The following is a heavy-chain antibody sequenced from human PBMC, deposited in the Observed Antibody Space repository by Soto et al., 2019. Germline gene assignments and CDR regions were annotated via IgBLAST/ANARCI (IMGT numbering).Heavy chain of an antibody. CDR3: ARGVGSGSYYNQYNWFDP. CDR1: GYRFIDYG. V-gene: IGHV1-18*01. Sequence: ASVKVSCKASGYRFIDYGITWVRQAPGQGLEWMGWISDYNGNTHYGKKFQGRVTMTTDTSTRTAYMELKSLRSDDTAVYFCARGVGSGSYYNQYNWFDPWGQGTLVTVSS. J-gene: IGHJ5*02. D-gene: IGHD3-10*01. CDR2: ISDYNGNT.